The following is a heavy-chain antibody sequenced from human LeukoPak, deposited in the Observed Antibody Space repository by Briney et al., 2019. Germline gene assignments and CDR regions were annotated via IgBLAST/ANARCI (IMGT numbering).Heavy chain of an antibody. D-gene: IGHD3-22*01. V-gene: IGHV3-66*01. Sequence: GGSLRLSCAASGFTVSSNYMSWVRQAPGKGLEWVSVIYSGGSTYYADSVKGRFTISRDNSKNTLYLQMNSLRAEDTAVYYCARDYYDSSSPPLPDYWGQGTLVTVSS. CDR3: ARDYYDSSSPPLPDY. CDR2: IYSGGST. CDR1: GFTVSSNY. J-gene: IGHJ4*02.